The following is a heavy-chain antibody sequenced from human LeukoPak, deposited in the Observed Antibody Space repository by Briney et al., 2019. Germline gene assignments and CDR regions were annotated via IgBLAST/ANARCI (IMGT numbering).Heavy chain of an antibody. CDR2: IYYSGST. J-gene: IGHJ5*02. V-gene: IGHV4-31*03. CDR1: GGSISSGVYY. CDR3: ARDNGLGRGGVDP. Sequence: SETLSLTCTVSGGSISSGVYYWSWIRQHPRKGLEWVGYIYYSGSTYYNPSLKSRVSISVDTSKNQFSLRLSSVTAADTAVYYCARDNGLGRGGVDPWGQGTLVTVSS. D-gene: IGHD1-26*01.